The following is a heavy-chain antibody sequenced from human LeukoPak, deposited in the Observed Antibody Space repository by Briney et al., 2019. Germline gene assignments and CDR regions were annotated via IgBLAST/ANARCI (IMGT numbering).Heavy chain of an antibody. D-gene: IGHD5-12*01. Sequence: GGSLRLSCAASGFTFSSYWMNWVRQAPGKGLEWVATIKHDGSEKNYVDSVKGPFTLSRDNADNSLFLQMNSLGVGETVVYYCVTDRESAWQKRFEYGGQGTLVTVAS. J-gene: IGHJ4*02. CDR1: GFTFSSYW. CDR2: IKHDGSEK. CDR3: VTDRESAWQKRFEY. V-gene: IGHV3-7*01.